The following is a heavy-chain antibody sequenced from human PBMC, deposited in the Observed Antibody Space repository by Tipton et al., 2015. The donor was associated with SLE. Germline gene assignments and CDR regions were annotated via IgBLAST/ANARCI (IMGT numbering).Heavy chain of an antibody. V-gene: IGHV4-59*07. Sequence: TLSLTCTVSGGSISSSYWSWIRQPPGKGLEWIGYIHYSGSTNYNPSLKSRVNILMDTSKNQFSLKLTSVTAADTAVYYCATGGAAARPWYFDYLGQGTLVTVSS. J-gene: IGHJ4*02. CDR2: IHYSGST. CDR1: GGSISSSY. D-gene: IGHD6-6*01. CDR3: ATGGAAARPWYFDY.